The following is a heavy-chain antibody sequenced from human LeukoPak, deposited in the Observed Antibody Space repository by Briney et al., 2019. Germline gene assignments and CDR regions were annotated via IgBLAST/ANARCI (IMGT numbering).Heavy chain of an antibody. V-gene: IGHV1-18*01. CDR1: GYTFTTHG. D-gene: IGHD4-11*01. CDR2: ISTSKGDT. CDR3: ARDWPTVITDY. Sequence: ASVKVSCKTSGYTFTTHGISWVRQASGQGLEWMGWISTSKGDTKYAQKFKGRATMTTDRSTSTAYMELRSLSSDDTAVYYCARDWPTVITDYWGQGTLVTVSS. J-gene: IGHJ4*02.